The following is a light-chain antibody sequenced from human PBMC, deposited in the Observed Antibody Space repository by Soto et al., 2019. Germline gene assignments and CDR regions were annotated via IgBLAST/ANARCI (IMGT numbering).Light chain of an antibody. Sequence: DIQMTQSPSSLSASIGDRVTLTCRSSQSIGNYLNWYQQKPGKVPSLLLHSASTLQNGVPSRFSGSGSGTEFTFTISGLQPDDVATYYCQASSTTLLTFGQGTRL. CDR3: QASSTTLLT. V-gene: IGKV1-39*01. J-gene: IGKJ5*01. CDR1: QSIGNY. CDR2: SAS.